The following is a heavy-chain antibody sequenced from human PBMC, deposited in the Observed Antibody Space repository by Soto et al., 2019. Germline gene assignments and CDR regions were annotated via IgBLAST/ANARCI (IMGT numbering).Heavy chain of an antibody. J-gene: IGHJ4*02. Sequence: EVQLVESGGGLVQPGGSLRLSCAASGFTFSSYSMNWVRQAPGKGLEWVSYISSSSYTIYYADSVKGRFTISRDHAKNSLYLQMNSLRAEDTAVYYCARSGGLLDYWGQGTLVTVSS. V-gene: IGHV3-48*01. CDR2: ISSSSYTI. D-gene: IGHD3-10*01. CDR1: GFTFSSYS. CDR3: ARSGGLLDY.